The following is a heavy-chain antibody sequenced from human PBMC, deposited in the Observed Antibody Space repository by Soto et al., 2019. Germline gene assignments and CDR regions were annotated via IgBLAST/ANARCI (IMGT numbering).Heavy chain of an antibody. CDR2: INPATGAA. CDR1: GYPVTAYY. Sequence: QLHLVQSGAVVKKPGASVTVSCSASGYPVTAYYMHWVRQAPGRGLEWMGGINPATGAAKYTQTFQGRVTKTRDTSTSTVFKELGGLTSEDTAVFYCAIGGGVGVAGSAAFDMWGQGTLVTVSS. V-gene: IGHV1-2*02. CDR3: AIGGGVGVAGSAAFDM. D-gene: IGHD3-3*01. J-gene: IGHJ3*02.